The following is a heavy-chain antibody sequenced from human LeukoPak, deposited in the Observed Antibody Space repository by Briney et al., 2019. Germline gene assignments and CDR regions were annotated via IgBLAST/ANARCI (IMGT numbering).Heavy chain of an antibody. D-gene: IGHD7-27*01. V-gene: IGHV3-23*01. CDR1: GFTFNNAW. Sequence: GGSLRLSRAASGFTFNNAWMSWVRQAPGKGLEWVSAISGGGGSTYYADSVKGRFTISRDNSKNTLYLQMNSLRAEDTAVYYCAKRPSGDLQNWGQGTLVTVSS. J-gene: IGHJ4*02. CDR2: ISGGGGST. CDR3: AKRPSGDLQN.